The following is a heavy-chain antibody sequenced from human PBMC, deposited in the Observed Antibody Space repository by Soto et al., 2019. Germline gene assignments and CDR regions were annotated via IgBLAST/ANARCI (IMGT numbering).Heavy chain of an antibody. Sequence: EVQLAESGGGLVQPGGSLRLSCAASGFTFSSFAMSWVRQAPGMGLEWVSAIDSSTGVNTYYADSVKGRFTISRDDSRSTLYLQMNSLRVDDTAVYYCASPLVAVARTRWFDPWGQGILVTVSS. D-gene: IGHD6-19*01. CDR1: GFTFSSFA. J-gene: IGHJ5*02. CDR3: ASPLVAVARTRWFDP. V-gene: IGHV3-23*04. CDR2: IDSSTGVNT.